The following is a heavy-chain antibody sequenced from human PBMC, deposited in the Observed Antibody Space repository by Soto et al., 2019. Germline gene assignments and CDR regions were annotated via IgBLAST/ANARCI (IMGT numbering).Heavy chain of an antibody. J-gene: IGHJ3*01. CDR2: ISAGAVAT. V-gene: IGHV3-23*01. CDR3: AKARTSETAYDVFAF. D-gene: IGHD2-21*02. CDR1: GFTFSSYA. Sequence: LRLSCAASGFTFSSYAMSWVRQAPGKGLEWVSAISAGAVATNYADSVKGRFTISRDNAKNILCLQMNSLRAEDTAVYYCAKARTSETAYDVFAFWGQGTVVTVSS.